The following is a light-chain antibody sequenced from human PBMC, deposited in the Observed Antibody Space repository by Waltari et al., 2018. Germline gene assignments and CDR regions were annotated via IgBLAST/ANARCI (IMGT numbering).Light chain of an antibody. J-gene: IGLJ3*02. CDR2: EVN. CDR3: CSYAGSSTWV. Sequence: QSALTPPASVSGSPGQSITISCTGTSSDVGSFHPLSWYQQHPGKAPKLMIYEVNKRPSGVSIRFSGSKSGNTASLTISGLQAEDEADYYCCSYAGSSTWVFGGGTKLTVL. V-gene: IGLV2-23*02. CDR1: SSDVGSFHP.